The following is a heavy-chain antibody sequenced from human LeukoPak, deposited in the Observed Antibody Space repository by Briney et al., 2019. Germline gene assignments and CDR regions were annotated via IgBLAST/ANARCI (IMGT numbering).Heavy chain of an antibody. CDR1: GFTVSGNY. V-gene: IGHV3-66*01. CDR2: LYSGGTT. J-gene: IGHJ4*02. Sequence: TGGSLRLSCAASGFTVSGNYMSWVRQAPGKGLEWVSILYSGGTTHYAESVKGRFTISRDISKNTVYLQMNSLSAEDTAVYYCARGRRDFDYWGQGTLVTVSS. CDR3: ARGRRDFDY.